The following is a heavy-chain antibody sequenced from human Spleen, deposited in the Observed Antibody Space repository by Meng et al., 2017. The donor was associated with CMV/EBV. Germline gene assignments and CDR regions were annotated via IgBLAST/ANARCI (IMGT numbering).Heavy chain of an antibody. CDR3: ARDLTPSRDDVFTGYSRVYYYYGMDV. D-gene: IGHD3-9*01. V-gene: IGHV3-23*01. J-gene: IGHJ6*02. Sequence: GGSLRLSCAASGFTFNTYAMTWVHQAPGKGLEWVSIISDSGGNTFYADSVKGRFTISRDNFKNTLYLQMNSLRAEDTAVYYCARDLTPSRDDVFTGYSRVYYYYGMDVWGQGTTVTVSS. CDR2: ISDSGGNT. CDR1: GFTFNTYA.